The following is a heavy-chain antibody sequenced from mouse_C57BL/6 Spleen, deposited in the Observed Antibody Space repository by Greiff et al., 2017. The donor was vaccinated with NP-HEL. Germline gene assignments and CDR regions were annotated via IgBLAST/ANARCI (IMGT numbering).Heavy chain of an antibody. D-gene: IGHD1-1*01. V-gene: IGHV1-82*01. CDR2: IYPGDGAT. CDR3: ARLDYYGSSPPYFDV. CDR1: GYAFSSSW. J-gene: IGHJ1*03. Sequence: VQLQQSGPELVKPGASVKISCKASGYAFSSSWTNRVKQRPGKGIEWIGRIYPGDGATNYNGTFQGKATLTADKSPRTAYMQHSSLTSEDSAVYFCARLDYYGSSPPYFDVWSTGTTVTVSS.